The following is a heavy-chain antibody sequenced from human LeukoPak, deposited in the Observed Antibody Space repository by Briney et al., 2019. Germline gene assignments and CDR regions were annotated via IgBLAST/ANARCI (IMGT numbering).Heavy chain of an antibody. CDR2: ISWNSGSL. CDR1: GFNFDDHA. J-gene: IGHJ3*02. V-gene: IGHV3-9*03. Sequence: GGSLRLSCAASGFNFDDHAMHWVRQAPGKGLEWVSGISWNSGSLGYADSVKGRFTISRDNAKNSLYLQMYSLRTEDMAFYYCTKGFTSGWIFDAFGMWGQGTMVTVSS. D-gene: IGHD6-19*01. CDR3: TKGFTSGWIFDAFGM.